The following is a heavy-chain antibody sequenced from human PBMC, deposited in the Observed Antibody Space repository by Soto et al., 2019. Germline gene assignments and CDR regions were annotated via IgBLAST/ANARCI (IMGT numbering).Heavy chain of an antibody. D-gene: IGHD6-13*01. CDR3: AKASSSWDGYYYYGMDV. V-gene: IGHV3-30*18. J-gene: IGHJ6*02. Sequence: QVQLVESGGGVVQPGRSLRLSCAASRFTFSSYGIHWVRQAPGRGLEGVAVISYDGSNKYYADSVKGRFTISRDNSKNTLYLQMDSLRAEDSAVYYCAKASSSWDGYYYYGMDVWGPGTTVTVSS. CDR1: RFTFSSYG. CDR2: ISYDGSNK.